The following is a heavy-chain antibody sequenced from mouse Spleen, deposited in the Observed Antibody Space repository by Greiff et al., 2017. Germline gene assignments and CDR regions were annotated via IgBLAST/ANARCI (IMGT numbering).Heavy chain of an antibody. Sequence: QVHVKQSGAELVRPGASVTLSCKASGYTFTDYEMHWVKQTPVHGLEWIGAIDPETGGTAYNQKFKGKAILTADKSSSTAYMELRSLTSEDSAVYYCTRAHYDGFAYWGQGTLVTVSA. D-gene: IGHD1-1*01. J-gene: IGHJ3*01. V-gene: IGHV1-15*01. CDR3: TRAHYDGFAY. CDR1: GYTFTDYE. CDR2: IDPETGGT.